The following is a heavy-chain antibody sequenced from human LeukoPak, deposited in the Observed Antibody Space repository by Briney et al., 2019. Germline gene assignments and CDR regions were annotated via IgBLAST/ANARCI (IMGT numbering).Heavy chain of an antibody. V-gene: IGHV3-64D*06. Sequence: PGGSLRLSCAASGFTLTWHVMHWVRQGPGKALEYVSFIHHNGEMTSYAESVRGRFTVSRDNSKNTLFLELSSLRTDDTAVYYCVRDMSGKYSFDYWGQGTLVIVST. CDR2: IHHNGEMT. CDR1: GFTLTWHV. J-gene: IGHJ4*02. D-gene: IGHD1-26*01. CDR3: VRDMSGKYSFDY.